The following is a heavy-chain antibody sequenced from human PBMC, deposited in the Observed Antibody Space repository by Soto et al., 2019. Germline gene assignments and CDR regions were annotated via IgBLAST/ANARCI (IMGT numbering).Heavy chain of an antibody. CDR3: ARQYSSSWYYYYGMDV. CDR2: IYYSGST. V-gene: IGHV4-59*08. J-gene: IGHJ6*02. Sequence: TLSLTCTVSGGSISSYYWSWIRQPPGKGLEWIGYIYYSGSTNYNPSLKSLVTISVNTSKNQFSLKRSSVTAADTAVYYCARQYSSSWYYYYGMDVWGQGTTVTVSS. D-gene: IGHD6-13*01. CDR1: GGSISSYY.